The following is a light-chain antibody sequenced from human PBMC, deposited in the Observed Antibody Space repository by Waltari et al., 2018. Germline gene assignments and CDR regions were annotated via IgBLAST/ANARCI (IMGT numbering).Light chain of an antibody. J-gene: IGKJ1*01. CDR2: RVS. V-gene: IGKV2-30*02. CDR1: QSRVQRDVNTY. CDR3: KQGTQWPLT. Sequence: VVMTQSPLSLPVTLGQPASISCRSSQSRVQRDVNTYLNWFQQRPGQSPRRLFYRVSNRDSGVPDRFSGSGSGTDFTLKISRVEAEDVGVYYCKQGTQWPLTFGPGTKVEIK.